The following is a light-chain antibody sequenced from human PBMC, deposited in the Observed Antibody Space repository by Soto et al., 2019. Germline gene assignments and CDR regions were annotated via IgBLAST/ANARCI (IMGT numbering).Light chain of an antibody. CDR2: GAS. CDR3: LHDYSYPRT. J-gene: IGKJ1*01. Sequence: AIQMTQSPSSLSASVGDRVTITCRASQAIRNDLGWYQQKPGKPPKLLIYGASSLQSGVPSRFSGSGSGADFTLTISSLQPEDFATYFCLHDYSYPRTFGQGTKVEIK. V-gene: IGKV1-6*01. CDR1: QAIRND.